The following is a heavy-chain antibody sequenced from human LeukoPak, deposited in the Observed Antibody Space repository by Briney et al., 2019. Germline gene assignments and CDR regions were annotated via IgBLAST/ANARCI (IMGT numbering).Heavy chain of an antibody. Sequence: SETLSLTCTVSGGPISTYCWSWIRQPAGKGLEWIGHICTSGSTNYNPSLKSRVTISVDTSKNQFSLELNSVTAADTAVYYCARETLGAPPRTPFDYWGQGTLVTVSS. D-gene: IGHD1-26*01. V-gene: IGHV4-4*07. CDR3: ARETLGAPPRTPFDY. J-gene: IGHJ4*02. CDR2: ICTSGST. CDR1: GGPISTYC.